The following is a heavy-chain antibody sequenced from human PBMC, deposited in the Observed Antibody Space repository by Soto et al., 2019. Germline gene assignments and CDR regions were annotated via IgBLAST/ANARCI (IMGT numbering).Heavy chain of an antibody. J-gene: IGHJ4*02. CDR1: GLSLNNYA. V-gene: IGHV3-23*01. D-gene: IGHD2-15*01. CDR2: IDVLDGA. CDR3: SDWRAGGPVNLDH. Sequence: GGSLRLSCVVSGLSLNNYAIAWVRHSPGKGLEFVSTIDVLDGAWYSDSVRGRLAISRDVSRNTVYLQMSSLRVEDTAIYFCSDWRAGGPVNLDHWGPGTRVTVSS.